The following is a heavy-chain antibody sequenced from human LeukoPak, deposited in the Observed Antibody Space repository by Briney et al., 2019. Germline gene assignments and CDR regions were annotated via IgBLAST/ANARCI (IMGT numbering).Heavy chain of an antibody. D-gene: IGHD6-13*01. Sequence: GGSLRLSCAASGFTFNKSWMSWVRQAPGKGPEWVANIKEDGTQKYYVDSVRGRFTISRDNSKNTLYLQMNSLRAEDTAVYYCARDLESSSWYYRTFDYWGQGTLVTVSS. CDR1: GFTFNKSW. J-gene: IGHJ4*02. V-gene: IGHV3-7*01. CDR3: ARDLESSSWYYRTFDY. CDR2: IKEDGTQK.